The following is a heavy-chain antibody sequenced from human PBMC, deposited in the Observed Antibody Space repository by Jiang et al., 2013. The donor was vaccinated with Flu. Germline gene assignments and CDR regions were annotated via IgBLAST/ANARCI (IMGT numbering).Heavy chain of an antibody. CDR2: ISSSSSYI. CDR1: GFTFSSYS. V-gene: IGHV3-21*01. CDR3: ARDRKNDYVWGSYRLGGLDY. J-gene: IGHJ4*02. D-gene: IGHD3-16*02. Sequence: VQLLESGGGLVKPGGSLRLSCAASGFTFSSYSMNWVRQAPGKGLEWVSSISSSSSYIYYADSVKGRFTISRDNAKNSLYLQMNSLRAEDTAVYYCARDRKNDYVWGSYRLGGLDYWGQGTLVTVSS.